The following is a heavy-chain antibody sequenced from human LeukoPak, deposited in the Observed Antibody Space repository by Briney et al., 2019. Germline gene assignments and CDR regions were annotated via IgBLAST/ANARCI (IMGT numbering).Heavy chain of an antibody. Sequence: ASVKVSCKASGYTFTTYGITWVRQAPGQGLEWMGWISAYNGNTNYAQKLQGRVTMTTDTSTSTAYMELSSLRSEDTAVYYCARDYYDSSGYRGYFDYWGQGTLVTVSS. CDR3: ARDYYDSSGYRGYFDY. D-gene: IGHD3-22*01. CDR1: GYTFTTYG. J-gene: IGHJ4*02. V-gene: IGHV1-18*01. CDR2: ISAYNGNT.